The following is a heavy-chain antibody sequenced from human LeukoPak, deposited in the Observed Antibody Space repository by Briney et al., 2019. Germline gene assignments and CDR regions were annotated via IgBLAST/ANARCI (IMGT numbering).Heavy chain of an antibody. J-gene: IGHJ3*02. D-gene: IGHD5-12*01. CDR2: INTDGSST. CDR3: ARDPILWEATIAGGAFDI. V-gene: IGHV3-74*01. Sequence: GGSLRLSCAASGFTFSSYWMHWVRQAPGKGLVWVSRINTDGSSTSYADSVKGRFTISRDNAKNTLYLQMNSLRAEDTAVYYCARDPILWEATIAGGAFDIWGQGTMVTVSS. CDR1: GFTFSSYW.